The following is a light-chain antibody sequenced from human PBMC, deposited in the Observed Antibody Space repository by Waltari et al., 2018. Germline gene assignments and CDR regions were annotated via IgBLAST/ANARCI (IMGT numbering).Light chain of an antibody. CDR3: QQRDTWPPT. CDR1: QTIGGS. J-gene: IGKJ1*01. Sequence: ELVLTQSPATRSLSPGDRATLSCRASQTIGGSLAWYQQKPGQSPSLLIYGASRRATGVPARFGGSGSGTDFTLTISSLEPEDFAVYFCQQRDTWPPTFGQGTKVDFK. CDR2: GAS. V-gene: IGKV3-11*01.